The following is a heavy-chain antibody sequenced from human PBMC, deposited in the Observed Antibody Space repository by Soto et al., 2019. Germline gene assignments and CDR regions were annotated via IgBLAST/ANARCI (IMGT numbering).Heavy chain of an antibody. J-gene: IGHJ1*01. D-gene: IGHD3-10*01. CDR1: GGSFSGYY. CDR3: TRGRGGVQH. V-gene: IGHV4-34*01. CDR2: LNDSGGT. Sequence: QVQLQQWGAGLLKPSETLSLTCAVYGGSFSGYYWSWVRQPPGKGLEWIGELNDSGGTNYNASHKSRVSISGDTSNNQFSLKLSFVTAADTAVYYCTRGRGGVQHWGQGTLVTVSS.